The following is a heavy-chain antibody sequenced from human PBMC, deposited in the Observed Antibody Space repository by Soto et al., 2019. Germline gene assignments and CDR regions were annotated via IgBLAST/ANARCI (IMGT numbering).Heavy chain of an antibody. CDR1: GGTFSSYA. CDR2: IIPIFGTA. CDR3: ARELELRHYYYYGMDV. D-gene: IGHD1-7*01. V-gene: IGHV1-69*12. Sequence: QVQLVQSGAEVKKPGSSVKVSCKASGGTFSSYAISWVRQAPGQGLEWMGGIIPIFGTANYAQKFQGRVALTADETTSTANMELGSLRSDDTAVYYCARELELRHYYYYGMDVWGQGTTVTVSS. J-gene: IGHJ6*02.